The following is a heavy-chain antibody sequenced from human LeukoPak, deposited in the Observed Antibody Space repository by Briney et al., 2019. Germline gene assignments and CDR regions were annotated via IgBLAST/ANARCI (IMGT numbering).Heavy chain of an antibody. CDR2: ISWNSGSI. V-gene: IGHV3-9*01. Sequence: PGGSLRLSCAASGFTFDDYAMHWVRQAPGKGLEWVSGISWNSGSIGYADSVKGRFTISRDNAKNSLYLQMNSLRAEDTALYYCAKALSPHYYDSSGYLDYWGRGTLVTVSS. D-gene: IGHD3-22*01. CDR3: AKALSPHYYDSSGYLDY. J-gene: IGHJ4*02. CDR1: GFTFDDYA.